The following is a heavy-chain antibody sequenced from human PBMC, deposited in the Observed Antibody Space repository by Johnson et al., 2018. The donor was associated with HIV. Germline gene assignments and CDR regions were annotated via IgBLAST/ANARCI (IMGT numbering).Heavy chain of an antibody. Sequence: VLLVESGGGLVQPGGSLRLSCAASGFTVSSNYMSWVRQAPGKGLEWVSVIYSGGSTYYAEHVKGRFTISRGNSKNTLYLQMNSLRAEDTAVYYCATSQYYYDSSGYNRQDAFDIWGQGTMVTVSS. CDR3: ATSQYYYDSSGYNRQDAFDI. D-gene: IGHD3-22*01. CDR2: IYSGGST. V-gene: IGHV3-66*01. CDR1: GFTVSSNY. J-gene: IGHJ3*02.